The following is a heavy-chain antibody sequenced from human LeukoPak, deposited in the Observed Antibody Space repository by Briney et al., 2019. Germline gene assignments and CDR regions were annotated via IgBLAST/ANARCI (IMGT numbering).Heavy chain of an antibody. V-gene: IGHV4-34*01. CDR3: ASVRALDVTGAKKYFDY. Sequence: KPSETLSLTCAVYGGSFSSYYWSWIRQPPGKGLEWIGEINHSGSTNYNPSLKSRVTISVDTSKNQFSLKLSSVTAADTAVYYCASVRALDVTGAKKYFDYWGQGTVVTVSS. D-gene: IGHD1-20*01. CDR2: INHSGST. J-gene: IGHJ4*02. CDR1: GGSFSSYY.